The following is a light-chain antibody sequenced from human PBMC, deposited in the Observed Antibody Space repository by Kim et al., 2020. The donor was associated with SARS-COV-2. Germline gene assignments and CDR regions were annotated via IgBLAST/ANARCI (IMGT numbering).Light chain of an antibody. Sequence: DIQMTQSPSSLSASVGDRVTITCQASHHITNYLNWYQQKPGKAPKLLIYEASNLETGVPSRFSGSGSATDFSITISNLQPDDIATYYCQQYNSFPLTFGRGTKVDIK. CDR3: QQYNSFPLT. J-gene: IGKJ1*01. CDR2: EAS. V-gene: IGKV1-33*01. CDR1: HHITNY.